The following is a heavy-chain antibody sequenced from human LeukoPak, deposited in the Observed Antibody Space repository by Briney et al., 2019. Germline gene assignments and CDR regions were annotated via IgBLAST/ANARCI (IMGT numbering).Heavy chain of an antibody. D-gene: IGHD3-10*01. CDR1: GFTFSSYW. Sequence: GGSLRLSCAASGFTFSSYWMSWVRQAPGKGLEWVANIKQDGSEKYYVDSVKGRFTISRDNAKNSLYLQMNSLRAEDTAVYYCARDRDYGSGSYSLYYYYGMDVWGKGTTVTVSS. J-gene: IGHJ6*04. CDR2: IKQDGSEK. CDR3: ARDRDYGSGSYSLYYYYGMDV. V-gene: IGHV3-7*03.